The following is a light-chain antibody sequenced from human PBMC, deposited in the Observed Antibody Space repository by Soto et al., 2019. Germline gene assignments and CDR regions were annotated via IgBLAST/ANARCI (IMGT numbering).Light chain of an antibody. V-gene: IGKV3-20*01. CDR3: QQWGT. Sequence: EIVLTQSPGTLSLSPGERATLSCRASQSVSSSYLAWYQQKPGQAPRLLIYAASSRATGIPDRFSGSGSGTDFTLTINRLEPEDFAVYYCQQWGTFGQGTRLEIK. CDR1: QSVSSSY. J-gene: IGKJ5*01. CDR2: AAS.